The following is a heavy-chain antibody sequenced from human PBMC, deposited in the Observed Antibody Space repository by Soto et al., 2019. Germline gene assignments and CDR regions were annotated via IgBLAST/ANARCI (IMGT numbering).Heavy chain of an antibody. Sequence: GGSLRLSCAASGFTFSNAWMSWVRQAPGKGLEWVGRIKSKTDGGTTDYAAPVKGRFTISRDDSKNTLYLQMNSLKTEDTAVYYCTTVEAAGIPYYYYYGMDVWGQGTTVTVSS. CDR2: IKSKTDGGTT. D-gene: IGHD6-25*01. CDR3: TTVEAAGIPYYYYYGMDV. J-gene: IGHJ6*02. V-gene: IGHV3-15*01. CDR1: GFTFSNAW.